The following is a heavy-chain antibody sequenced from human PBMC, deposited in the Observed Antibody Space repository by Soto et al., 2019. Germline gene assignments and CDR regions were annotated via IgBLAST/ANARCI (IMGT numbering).Heavy chain of an antibody. D-gene: IGHD2-2*01. CDR1: GGSFSGYY. CDR3: ARLKGYCISSRSHAPYPRDV. CDR2: INHSGST. J-gene: IGHJ6*02. Sequence: PSETLSLTCAAYGGSFSGYYWTWIRQPPGTGLEWIGEINHSGSTNYNPSLKSRVTISVDTSKNQFSLKLTSVTAADTAVFYCARLKGYCISSRSHAPYPRDVWGQGPTVTFS. V-gene: IGHV4-34*01.